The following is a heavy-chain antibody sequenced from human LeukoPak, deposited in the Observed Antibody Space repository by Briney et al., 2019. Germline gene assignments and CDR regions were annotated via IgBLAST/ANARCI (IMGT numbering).Heavy chain of an antibody. D-gene: IGHD2-8*01. Sequence: GGSLRLSCAASGFTFSSYAMHWVRQAPGKGLGWVAVISYDGSNKYYADSVKGRFTISRDNSKNTLYLQMNSLRAEDTAVYYCASYGGIVLMVYAPETVDYWGQGILVTVSS. V-gene: IGHV3-30-3*01. J-gene: IGHJ4*02. CDR3: ASYGGIVLMVYAPETVDY. CDR1: GFTFSSYA. CDR2: ISYDGSNK.